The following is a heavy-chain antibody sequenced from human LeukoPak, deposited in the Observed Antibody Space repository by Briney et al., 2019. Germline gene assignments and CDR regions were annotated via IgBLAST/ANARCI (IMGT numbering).Heavy chain of an antibody. Sequence: ASVKVSCKASGYTFTGYYMHWVRQAPGQGLEWMGWINPNSGGTNYAQKFQGRVTMTRDTSISTAYMELSRLRSDDTAVYYCARESSGSYYDFDYWGQGTLVTVSS. J-gene: IGHJ4*02. D-gene: IGHD1-26*01. CDR2: INPNSGGT. CDR1: GYTFTGYY. CDR3: ARESSGSYYDFDY. V-gene: IGHV1-2*02.